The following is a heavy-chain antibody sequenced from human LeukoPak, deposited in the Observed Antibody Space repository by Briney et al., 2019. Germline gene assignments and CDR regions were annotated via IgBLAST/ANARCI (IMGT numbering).Heavy chain of an antibody. CDR1: GFTFSSYA. D-gene: IGHD1-26*01. V-gene: IGHV3-23*01. CDR3: AKNRGAGSHYYYHMNV. CDR2: ISDSGGST. Sequence: GGSLRLSCAASGFTFSSYAMSWVRQAPGKGLEWVSVISDSGGSTYYADSVKGRFTISRDNSKNTLYLQLNSLRVEDTAVYYCAKNRGAGSHYYYHMNVWGKGTTVTVSS. J-gene: IGHJ6*03.